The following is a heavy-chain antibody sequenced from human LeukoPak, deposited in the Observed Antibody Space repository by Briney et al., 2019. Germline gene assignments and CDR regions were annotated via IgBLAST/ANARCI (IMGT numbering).Heavy chain of an antibody. D-gene: IGHD7-27*01. CDR3: ARDGNWGSLRGAFDI. CDR2: INPNSGGS. Sequence: GASVKVSCKASGYTFTVYYLHWVRQAPGQGLEWMGWINPNSGGSDYAQKFQSRVTMTRDTSISTAYMELSRLRSDDTAVYYCARDGNWGSLRGAFDIWGQGTIVTVSS. V-gene: IGHV1-2*02. J-gene: IGHJ3*02. CDR1: GYTFTVYY.